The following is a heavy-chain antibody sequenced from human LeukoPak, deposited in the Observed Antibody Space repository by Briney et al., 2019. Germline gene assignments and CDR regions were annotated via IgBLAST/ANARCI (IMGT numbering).Heavy chain of an antibody. D-gene: IGHD2-2*01. CDR2: IYSGGNI. CDR1: GFTVSSNY. J-gene: IGHJ4*02. CDR3: APGYCSSASCSHYFDY. Sequence: TGGSLRLSCAASGFTVSSNYMSWVRQAPGKGLEWVSVIYSGGNIYYADSVKGRFTISRDNSENTLYLQMNSLRAEDTAVYYCAPGYCSSASCSHYFDYWGQGTLVTVSS. V-gene: IGHV3-66*01.